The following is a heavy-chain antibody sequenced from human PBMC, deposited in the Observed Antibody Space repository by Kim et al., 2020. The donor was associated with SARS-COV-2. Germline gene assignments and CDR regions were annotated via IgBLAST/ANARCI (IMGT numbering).Heavy chain of an antibody. Sequence: SETLSLTCTVSGGSVSSGSYYWSWIRQPPGKGLEWIGYIYYSGSTNYNPSLKSRVTISVDTSKNQFSLKLSSVTAADTAVYYCAREGDSSGLRAVVDYWGQGTLVTVSS. CDR2: IYYSGST. CDR3: AREGDSSGLRAVVDY. J-gene: IGHJ4*02. CDR1: GGSVSSGSYY. D-gene: IGHD3-22*01. V-gene: IGHV4-61*01.